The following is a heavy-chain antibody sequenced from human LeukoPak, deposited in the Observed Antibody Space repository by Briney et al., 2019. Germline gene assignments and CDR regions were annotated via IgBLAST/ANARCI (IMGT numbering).Heavy chain of an antibody. V-gene: IGHV1-24*01. CDR2: FDPEDGET. CDR3: ATLGRFPLNVNYYYYYGVDV. Sequence: ASVKVSCKVSGYTLTELSMHWVRQAPGKGLERMGGFDPEDGETIYAQKFQGRVTMTEDTSTDTAYMELSSLRSEDTAVYYCATLGRFPLNVNYYYYYGVDVWGQGTTVTVSS. J-gene: IGHJ6*02. CDR1: GYTLTELS.